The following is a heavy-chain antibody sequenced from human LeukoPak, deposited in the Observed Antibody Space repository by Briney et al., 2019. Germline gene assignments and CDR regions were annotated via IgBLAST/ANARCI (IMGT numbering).Heavy chain of an antibody. CDR2: ISGSGGST. CDR3: AKVMMEDTSYGPHGY. J-gene: IGHJ4*02. D-gene: IGHD2/OR15-2a*01. V-gene: IGHV3-23*01. CDR1: GFTFSSYA. Sequence: GGSLRLSCAASGFTFSSYAMSWVRQAPGKGLEWVSAISGSGGSTYYADSVKGRFTISRDNSKNTLYLQMNSLRAEDTAVYYCAKVMMEDTSYGPHGYWGQGALVTVSS.